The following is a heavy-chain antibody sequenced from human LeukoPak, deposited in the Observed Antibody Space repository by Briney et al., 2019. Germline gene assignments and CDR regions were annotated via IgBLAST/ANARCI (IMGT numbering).Heavy chain of an antibody. Sequence: GGSLRLSCAASGFTFSSYGMHWVRQAPGKGLEWVAVISYDGSNKYYADSVKGRFTISRDNSKNTLYLQMNSLRAEDTAVYYRAKSRPLPWLGYYFDYWGQGALVTVSS. V-gene: IGHV3-30*18. D-gene: IGHD6-19*01. J-gene: IGHJ4*02. CDR3: AKSRPLPWLGYYFDY. CDR2: ISYDGSNK. CDR1: GFTFSSYG.